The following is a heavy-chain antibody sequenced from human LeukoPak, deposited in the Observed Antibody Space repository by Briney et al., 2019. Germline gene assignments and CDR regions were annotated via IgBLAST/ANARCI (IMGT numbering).Heavy chain of an antibody. D-gene: IGHD6-13*01. V-gene: IGHV4-61*02. Sequence: SETLSLTCTVSGGSISSGSYYWSWIRQPAGKGLEWIGRIYTSGSTNYNPSLKSRVTISVDTSKNQFSLKLTSVTAADTAVYYYARLRSLGDSSSNYYYMDVWGKGTTVTVSS. CDR2: IYTSGST. CDR3: ARLRSLGDSSSNYYYMDV. J-gene: IGHJ6*03. CDR1: GGSISSGSYY.